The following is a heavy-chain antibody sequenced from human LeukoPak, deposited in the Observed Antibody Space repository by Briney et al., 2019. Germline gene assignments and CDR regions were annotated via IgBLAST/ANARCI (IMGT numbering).Heavy chain of an antibody. J-gene: IGHJ3*02. Sequence: SVKVSCKASGGTFSSYAISWVRQAPGQGLEWMGGITPIFGTANYAQKFQGRVTITADESTSTAYMELSSLRSEDTAVYYCARARLADCSSTSCYAWYSGYDRIDAFDIWGQGTMVTVSS. D-gene: IGHD2-2*01. V-gene: IGHV1-69*13. CDR2: ITPIFGTA. CDR1: GGTFSSYA. CDR3: ARARLADCSSTSCYAWYSGYDRIDAFDI.